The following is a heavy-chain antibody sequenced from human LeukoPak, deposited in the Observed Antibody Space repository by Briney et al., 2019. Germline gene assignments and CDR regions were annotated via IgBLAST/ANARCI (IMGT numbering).Heavy chain of an antibody. J-gene: IGHJ3*02. CDR2: IYYSGST. Sequence: SETLSLTCTVSGGSISSYYWSWIRQPPGKGLEWIGYIYYSGSTNYNPSLESRVNISAGTSDKQFSLKLISGPAADTAVYYCASRLSSGWYGGAFDIWGQGTMVTVSS. CDR1: GGSISSYY. D-gene: IGHD6-19*01. V-gene: IGHV4-59*01. CDR3: ASRLSSGWYGGAFDI.